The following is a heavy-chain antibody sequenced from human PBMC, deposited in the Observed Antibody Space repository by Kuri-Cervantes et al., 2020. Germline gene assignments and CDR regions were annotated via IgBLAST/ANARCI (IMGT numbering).Heavy chain of an antibody. CDR3: ARRYCSESCTYYYYMDV. Sequence: LSLTCAASGFTVSSNYMSWVRQAPGKGLEWVANIRQDGSEKYYVDSVKGRFTISRDNAKNSLYLQMNSLRAEDTAMYYCARRYCSESCTYYYYMDVWGKGTTVTVSS. J-gene: IGHJ6*03. CDR2: IRQDGSEK. CDR1: GFTVSSNY. V-gene: IGHV3-7*01. D-gene: IGHD2-15*01.